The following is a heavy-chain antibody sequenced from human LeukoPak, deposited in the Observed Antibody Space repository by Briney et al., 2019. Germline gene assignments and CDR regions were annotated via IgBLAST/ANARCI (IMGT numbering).Heavy chain of an antibody. CDR3: ARGSSSTENY. V-gene: IGHV4-30-2*01. CDR1: GGSISSGGYY. D-gene: IGHD6-6*01. Sequence: ASQTLSLTCTVSGGSISSGGYYWSWIRQPPGKGLEWIGYIYHSGSTYYNPSLKSRVTISVDTSKNQFSLKLSSVTAADTAVYYCARGSSSTENYWGQGTLVTVSS. CDR2: IYHSGST. J-gene: IGHJ4*02.